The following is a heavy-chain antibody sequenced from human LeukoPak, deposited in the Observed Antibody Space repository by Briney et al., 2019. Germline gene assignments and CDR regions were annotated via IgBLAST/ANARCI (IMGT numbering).Heavy chain of an antibody. J-gene: IGHJ4*02. D-gene: IGHD3-22*01. CDR3: TDSRGY. Sequence: GGSLRLSCAASGFTFSSYWMSWVRQAPGKGLERVANIKQEGSEKYYVDSVKGRFNISRDNAKNSLYLQMNSLRAEDTAVYYCTDSRGYWGQGTLVTVSS. CDR2: IKQEGSEK. V-gene: IGHV3-7*01. CDR1: GFTFSSYW.